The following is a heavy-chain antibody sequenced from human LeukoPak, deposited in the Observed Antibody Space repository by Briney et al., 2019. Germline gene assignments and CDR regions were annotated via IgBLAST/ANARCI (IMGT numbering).Heavy chain of an antibody. CDR3: AKFTYYGDYGYYYGMDV. Sequence: GGSLRLSCAASGFTFSSYAMSWVRQAPGKGLEWVSAISGSGGSTYYAASVKGRFTISRDNSKNTLYLQMNSLRAEDTAVYYCAKFTYYGDYGYYYGMDVWGQGTTVTVSS. J-gene: IGHJ6*02. CDR1: GFTFSSYA. V-gene: IGHV3-23*01. CDR2: ISGSGGST. D-gene: IGHD4-17*01.